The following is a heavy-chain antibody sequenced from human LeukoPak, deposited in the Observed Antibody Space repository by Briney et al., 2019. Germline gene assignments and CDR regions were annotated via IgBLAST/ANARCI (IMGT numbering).Heavy chain of an antibody. CDR3: AKDSSGSYYPDAFDI. Sequence: GGSLRLSCAASGFTFSSYAMSWVRQAPGKGLEWVSAISGSGGSTYYADSVKGRSTISRDNSKNTLYLQMNSLRAEDTAVYYCAKDSSGSYYPDAFDIWGQGTMVTVSS. J-gene: IGHJ3*02. CDR2: ISGSGGST. D-gene: IGHD1-26*01. V-gene: IGHV3-23*01. CDR1: GFTFSSYA.